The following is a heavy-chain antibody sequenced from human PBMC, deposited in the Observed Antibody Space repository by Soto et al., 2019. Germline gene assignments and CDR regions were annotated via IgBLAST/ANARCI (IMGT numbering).Heavy chain of an antibody. D-gene: IGHD3-10*01. Sequence: ASVKVSCKASGYTFTSYGISWLRQSPGQGLEWMGWISAYNGNTNYAQKLQGRVTMTTDTSTSTAYMELRSLRSDDTAVYYCARDRPNYYGSGSYYNVYYYGMDVWGQGTTVTVSS. CDR1: GYTFTSYG. CDR3: ARDRPNYYGSGSYYNVYYYGMDV. CDR2: ISAYNGNT. J-gene: IGHJ6*02. V-gene: IGHV1-18*04.